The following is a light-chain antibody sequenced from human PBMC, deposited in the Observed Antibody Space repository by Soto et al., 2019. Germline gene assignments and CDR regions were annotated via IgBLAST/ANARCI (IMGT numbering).Light chain of an antibody. CDR2: GVS. CDR3: QQYGSSPVT. V-gene: IGKV3-20*01. Sequence: EIVLTQSPGTLSLSPGERATLSCRASQSVSSSYLAWYQQKPGQAPRLLIYGVSSRATGIPDRFSGSGSGTDFTLTISRLEPEDFAVYFCQQYGSSPVTFGQGTRLEIK. CDR1: QSVSSSY. J-gene: IGKJ5*01.